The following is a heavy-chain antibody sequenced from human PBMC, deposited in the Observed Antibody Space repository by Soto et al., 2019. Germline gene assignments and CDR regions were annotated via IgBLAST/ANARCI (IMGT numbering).Heavy chain of an antibody. J-gene: IGHJ4*03. V-gene: IGHV3-23*01. CDR1: GFTFSSYA. Sequence: PGGSLRLSCAAYGFTFSSYAMSWVRQAPGKGLEWVSAISGSGGSTYYADSVKGRFTISRDNSKNTLYLQMNSLRAEDTAVYYCVYFCVLYSGLFSEEGFDFWGQGTLVTVSS. D-gene: IGHD3-10*02. CDR2: ISGSGGST. CDR3: VYFCVLYSGLFSEEGFDF.